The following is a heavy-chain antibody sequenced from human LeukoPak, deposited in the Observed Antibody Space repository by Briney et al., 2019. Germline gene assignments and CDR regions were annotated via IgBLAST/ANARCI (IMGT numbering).Heavy chain of an antibody. J-gene: IGHJ4*02. CDR2: IIPILGIA. V-gene: IGHV1-69*04. Sequence: SVKVSCTASGGTFSSYAISWVRQAPGQGLEWMGRIIPILGIANYAQKFQGRVTITADKSTSTAYMELSSLRSEDTAVYYCASYVLRFLEWSSGFDYWGQGTLVTVSS. CDR1: GGTFSSYA. CDR3: ASYVLRFLEWSSGFDY. D-gene: IGHD3-3*01.